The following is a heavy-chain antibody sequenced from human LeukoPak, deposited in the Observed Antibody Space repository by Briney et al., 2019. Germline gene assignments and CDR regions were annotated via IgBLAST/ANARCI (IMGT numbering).Heavy chain of an antibody. CDR3: ARVSPASNYDFWSGYSLGYYYYYMDV. Sequence: SVKVSCKASGGTFSSYAISWVRQAPGQGLEWMGGIIPIFGTANYAQKFQGRVTITTDESTSTAYMELSSLRSEDTAVYYGARVSPASNYDFWSGYSLGYYYYYMDVWGKGTTVTVSS. CDR1: GGTFSSYA. J-gene: IGHJ6*03. V-gene: IGHV1-69*05. CDR2: IIPIFGTA. D-gene: IGHD3-3*01.